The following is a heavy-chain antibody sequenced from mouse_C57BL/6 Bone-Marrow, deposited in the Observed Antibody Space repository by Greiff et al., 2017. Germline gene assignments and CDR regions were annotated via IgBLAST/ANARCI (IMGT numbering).Heavy chain of an antibody. CDR1: GFNIKNTY. CDR3: ARTTVVATPFAY. Sequence: EVKLMESVAELVRPGASVKLSCTASGFNIKNTYMHWVKQRPEQGLEWIGRIDPANGNTKYAPKFQGQATITADTSSNTAYLQLSSLTSEDTAIYYCARTTVVATPFAYWGQGTLVTVSA. D-gene: IGHD1-1*01. CDR2: IDPANGNT. J-gene: IGHJ3*01. V-gene: IGHV14-3*01.